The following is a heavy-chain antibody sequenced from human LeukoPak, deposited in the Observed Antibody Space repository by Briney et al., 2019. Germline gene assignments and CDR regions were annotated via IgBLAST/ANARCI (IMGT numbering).Heavy chain of an antibody. Sequence: SETLSLTCTVSGGSISSYYWSWIRQPPGKGLEWIGYIYYSGSTNYNPSLKGRVTISVDTSKNQFSLKLSSVTAADTAVYYCARHFREVEWYGEFDYWGQGTLVTVSS. J-gene: IGHJ4*02. CDR1: GGSISSYY. CDR2: IYYSGST. CDR3: ARHFREVEWYGEFDY. V-gene: IGHV4-59*08. D-gene: IGHD3-10*01.